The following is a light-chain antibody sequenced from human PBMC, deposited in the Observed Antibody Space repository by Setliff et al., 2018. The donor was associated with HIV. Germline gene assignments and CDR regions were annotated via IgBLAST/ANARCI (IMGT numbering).Light chain of an antibody. CDR1: SSNIGSNT. CDR3: AAWDDSLNGYV. J-gene: IGLJ1*01. CDR2: SNY. V-gene: IGLV1-44*01. Sequence: QSVLTQPPSASGTPGQRVTISCSGSSSNIGSNTVNWYQQLPGTAPKLLIYSNYQRPSGVPDRFSGSKSGTSASLAISGLQSEDEADYYCAAWDDSLNGYVFGTGTKVT.